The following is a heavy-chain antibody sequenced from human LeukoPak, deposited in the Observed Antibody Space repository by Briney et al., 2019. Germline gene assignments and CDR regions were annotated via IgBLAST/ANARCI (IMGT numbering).Heavy chain of an antibody. J-gene: IGHJ4*02. V-gene: IGHV3-23*01. D-gene: IGHD2/OR15-2a*01. CDR2: ISGSGGST. Sequence: GGSLRLSCAASGFTFSSYGMSWVRQAPGKGLEWVSAISGSGGSTYYADSVKGRFTISRDNSNNTLYLQMNSLRAEDTAVYYCAKAMAAGLLYYFDYWGQGTLVTVSS. CDR1: GFTFSSYG. CDR3: AKAMAAGLLYYFDY.